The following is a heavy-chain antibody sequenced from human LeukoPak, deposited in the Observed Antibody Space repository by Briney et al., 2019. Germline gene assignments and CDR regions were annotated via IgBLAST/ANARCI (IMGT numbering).Heavy chain of an antibody. Sequence: GGSLRLSCAASGFTFTTYAMSWVRQAPGKGLEWVSSFSGSGGGTYYADSVKGRFTISRDNSKNTLYLQMNSLRAEDTAVYYCARSGYNRFDYWGQGTLVTVSS. V-gene: IGHV3-23*01. CDR1: GFTFTTYA. CDR3: ARSGYNRFDY. D-gene: IGHD5-24*01. J-gene: IGHJ4*02. CDR2: FSGSGGGT.